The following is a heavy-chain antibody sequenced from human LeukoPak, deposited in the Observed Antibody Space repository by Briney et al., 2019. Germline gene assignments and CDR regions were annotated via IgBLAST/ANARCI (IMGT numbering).Heavy chain of an antibody. Sequence: SETLSLTCTVSGGSISSYYWSWIRQPPGKGLEWIGYIYYSGSTNYNPSLKSRVTISVDTSKNQFSLKLSSVTAADTAVYYCARRVYDSGGYYSTGFDPWGQGTLVTVSS. CDR1: GGSISSYY. J-gene: IGHJ5*02. V-gene: IGHV4-59*08. CDR2: IYYSGST. CDR3: ARRVYDSGGYYSTGFDP. D-gene: IGHD3-22*01.